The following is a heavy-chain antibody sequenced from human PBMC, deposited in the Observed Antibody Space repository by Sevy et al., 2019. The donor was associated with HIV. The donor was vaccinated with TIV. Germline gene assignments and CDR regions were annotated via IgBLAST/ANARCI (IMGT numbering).Heavy chain of an antibody. CDR2: MSGSGLST. CDR3: ARVDRDFYGSGTYWGYFDY. V-gene: IGHV3-23*01. Sequence: GGSLRLSCAASGFTFVLHSMAWVRQAPGKGLEWVSSMSGSGLSTNYPDSVGGRFTVARDNSKNTLYLQLNTLRTEDTAIYCCARVDRDFYGSGTYWGYFDYWGQGTLVTVSS. D-gene: IGHD3-10*01. CDR1: GFTFVLHS. J-gene: IGHJ4*02.